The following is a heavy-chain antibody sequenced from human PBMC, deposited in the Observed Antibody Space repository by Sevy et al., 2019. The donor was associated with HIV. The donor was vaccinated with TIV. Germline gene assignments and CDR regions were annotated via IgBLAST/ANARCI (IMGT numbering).Heavy chain of an antibody. CDR2: ISWNSANI. V-gene: IGHV3-9*01. CDR3: AKDELVVPATGTLFDY. D-gene: IGHD1-1*01. J-gene: IGHJ4*02. Sequence: GGSLRLSCAASGFSFADYAMHWVRQAPGKGLEWGSGISWNSANIGYADSVKGRFNISRDNSKKTLYLQMNSLKLEDTALYYCAKDELVVPATGTLFDYWGQGTLVTVSS. CDR1: GFSFADYA.